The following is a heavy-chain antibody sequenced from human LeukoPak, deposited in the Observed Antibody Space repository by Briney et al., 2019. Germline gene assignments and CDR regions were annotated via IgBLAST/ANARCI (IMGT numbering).Heavy chain of an antibody. CDR1: GYSISSSNW. J-gene: IGHJ6*02. CDR3: ARVWFGGYAMDV. Sequence: PSDTLSLTCDVSGYSISSSNWWGWIRQPPGKGLEWLGYIYYSGNTYYNPSLKSRVTMSVDTSKNQFSLKLSSVTAVDTAVYYCARVWFGGYAMDVWGQGTTITVSS. V-gene: IGHV4-28*03. D-gene: IGHD3-10*01. CDR2: IYYSGNT.